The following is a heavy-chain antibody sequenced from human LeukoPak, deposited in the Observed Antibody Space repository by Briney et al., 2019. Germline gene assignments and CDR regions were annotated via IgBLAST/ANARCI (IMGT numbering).Heavy chain of an antibody. CDR2: IYSGGST. D-gene: IGHD2-21*02. Sequence: PGGSLRLSCAASGFTVSSNYMSWVRQAPGKGLEWVSLIYSGGSTYYADSVKGRFTLSRDNSENTLYLQMNSLRAEDTAVYYCARDREVVTAKAQMDVWGKGTTVTVFS. CDR3: ARDREVVTAKAQMDV. V-gene: IGHV3-53*01. J-gene: IGHJ6*04. CDR1: GFTVSSNY.